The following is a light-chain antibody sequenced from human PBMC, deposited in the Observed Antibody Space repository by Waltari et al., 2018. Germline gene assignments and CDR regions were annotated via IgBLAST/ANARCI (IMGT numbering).Light chain of an antibody. CDR1: RSNIGVHV. V-gene: IGLV1-44*01. Sequence: QSVLAQPHSASGPPGQRVTNFCSGGRSNIGVHVVKWYQHLPGTSPRLILFTNDQRPSGVPDRFSGSKSGTSASLAISGLQSEDEGHYYCAVWDDNLSGVVFGAGTQVTVL. CDR3: AVWDDNLSGVV. CDR2: TND. J-gene: IGLJ1*01.